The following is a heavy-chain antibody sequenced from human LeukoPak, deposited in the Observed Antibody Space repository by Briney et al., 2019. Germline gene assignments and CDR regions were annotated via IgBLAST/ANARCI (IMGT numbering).Heavy chain of an antibody. CDR3: ARELPYYYDSSGYRGFWFDP. CDR1: GYTFTSYA. V-gene: IGHV1-18*01. CDR2: ISAYNGNT. J-gene: IGHJ5*02. Sequence: ASVKVSCKASGYTFTSYAMNWVRQAPGQGLEWMGWISAYNGNTNYAQKLQGRVTMTTDTSTSTAYMELRSLRSDDTAVYYCARELPYYYDSSGYRGFWFDPWGQGTLVTVSS. D-gene: IGHD3-22*01.